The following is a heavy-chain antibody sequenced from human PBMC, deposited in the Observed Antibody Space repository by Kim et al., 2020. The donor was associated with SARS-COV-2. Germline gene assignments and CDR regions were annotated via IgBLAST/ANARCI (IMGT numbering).Heavy chain of an antibody. CDR2: IYYTGST. D-gene: IGHD5-18*01. V-gene: IGHV4-59*11. CDR3: ERVWSGYRYAPLAS. CDR1: GGSISGRY. Sequence: SETLSLTCTVSGGSISGRYWSWIRQPPGKGREFIGSIYYTGSTDYNPSLKSRVTISVDTSKNQFSLRLSSVPAADTAVYYCERVWSGYRYAPLASWGQGT. J-gene: IGHJ4*02.